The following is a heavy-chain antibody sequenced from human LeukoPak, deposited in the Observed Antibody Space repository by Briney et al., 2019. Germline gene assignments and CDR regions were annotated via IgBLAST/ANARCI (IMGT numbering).Heavy chain of an antibody. CDR2: IYYSGST. Sequence: SETLSLTCTVSGGSISSYYWSWIRQPPGKGLEWIGYIYYSGSTNYNPSLKSRVTISVDTSKNQFSLKLSSVTAADTAVYYCARGRIAVTITCGFDYWGQGTLVTVSS. J-gene: IGHJ4*02. V-gene: IGHV4-59*01. CDR3: ARGRIAVTITCGFDY. D-gene: IGHD6-19*01. CDR1: GGSISSYY.